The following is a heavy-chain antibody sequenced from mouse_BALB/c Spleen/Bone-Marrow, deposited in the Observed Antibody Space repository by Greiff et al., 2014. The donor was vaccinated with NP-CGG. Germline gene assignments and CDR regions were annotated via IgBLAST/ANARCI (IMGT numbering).Heavy chain of an antibody. CDR3: ARRFITTAAWFAY. D-gene: IGHD1-2*01. CDR1: GYTFTDYN. CDR2: IYPYNGGT. V-gene: IGHV1S29*02. J-gene: IGHJ3*01. Sequence: VQLQQSGPELVKPGASVKTSCKASGYTFTDYNMHWVQQSHGKSLEWIGYIYPYNGGTGYNQKFKSKATLTVDNSSSTAYMELRSLTSEDSAVYYCARRFITTAAWFAYWGQGTLVTVSA.